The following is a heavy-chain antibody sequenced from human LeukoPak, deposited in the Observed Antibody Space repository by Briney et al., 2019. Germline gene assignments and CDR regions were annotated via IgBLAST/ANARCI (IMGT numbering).Heavy chain of an antibody. CDR2: IHYTEHS. CDR3: ARRIIAAAGHFDY. J-gene: IGHJ4*02. D-gene: IGHD6-13*01. CDR1: GASITTYF. Sequence: SETLSLTCTVSGASITTYFWSWIRQPPGKGLEWIAYIHYTEHSNYNPSLKSRVTLSVDPSKNQVYLMLTSVTAADTAVYYCARRIIAAAGHFDYWGQGTLVTVSS. V-gene: IGHV4-59*01.